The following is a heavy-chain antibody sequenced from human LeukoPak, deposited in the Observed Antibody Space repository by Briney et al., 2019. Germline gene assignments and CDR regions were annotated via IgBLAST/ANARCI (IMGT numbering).Heavy chain of an antibody. Sequence: GGSLRLSCAACGFTFSSYEMNWVRQAPGKGREWVSYISSSGSTIYYADSVKGRFTISRDNAKNSLYLQMNSLRAEDTAVYYCATYCSSTSCPNFDYWGQGTLVTVSS. CDR2: ISSSGSTI. D-gene: IGHD2-2*01. V-gene: IGHV3-48*03. CDR1: GFTFSSYE. J-gene: IGHJ4*02. CDR3: ATYCSSTSCPNFDY.